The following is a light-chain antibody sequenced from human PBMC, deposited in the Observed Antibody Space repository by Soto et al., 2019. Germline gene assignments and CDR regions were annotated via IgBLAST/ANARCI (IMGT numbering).Light chain of an antibody. CDR1: SSDVGSYNL. Sequence: QSVLTQPASVSXSPGQSIIISCTGTSSDVGSYNLVSWYQHHPGKAPKLMIYEGSKRPSGVSNRFSGSKSGNTASLTISGLQAEDEADYYCCSYAGSSTLVFGGGTKLTVL. CDR3: CSYAGSSTLV. CDR2: EGS. J-gene: IGLJ3*02. V-gene: IGLV2-23*01.